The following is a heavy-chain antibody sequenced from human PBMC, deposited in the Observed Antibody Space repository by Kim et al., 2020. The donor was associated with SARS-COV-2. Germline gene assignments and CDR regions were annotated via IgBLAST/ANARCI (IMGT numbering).Heavy chain of an antibody. CDR1: GFTFSSYG. J-gene: IGHJ6*01. V-gene: IGHV3-30*18. D-gene: IGHD3-16*01. CDR2: ITNDGSNK. CDR3: AKERYYGYIWASCHTCV. Sequence: GGSLRLSCAASGFTFSSYGMHWVRQAPGKGLEWVSAITNDGSNKYYADSVKGRFTISRDNSKNTLYLQMNSLRAEDTAVYYCAKERYYGYIWASCHTCVWGQG.